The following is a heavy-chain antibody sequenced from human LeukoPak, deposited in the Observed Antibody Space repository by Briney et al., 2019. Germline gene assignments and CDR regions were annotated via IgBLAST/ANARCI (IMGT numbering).Heavy chain of an antibody. CDR3: ARSYYYRWGTLKYFDL. CDR2: IYPDDSDT. J-gene: IGHJ4*02. D-gene: IGHD3-10*01. V-gene: IGHV5-51*03. Sequence: PGESRLFCCKGSGYSCTNNWIGWVRQMPGKGLEWMGIIYPDDSDTRYSPSFQGQVTISADKSISTAYLQWSSLKASDTAMYYCARSYYYRWGTLKYFDLWRERTLVTVSS. CDR1: GYSCTNNW.